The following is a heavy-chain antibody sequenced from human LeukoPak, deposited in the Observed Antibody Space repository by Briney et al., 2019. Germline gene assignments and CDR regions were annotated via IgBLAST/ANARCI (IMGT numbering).Heavy chain of an antibody. Sequence: PGGSLRLSCAASGFTFSSYAMSWVRQAPGKGLEWVSAISGSGGSTYYADSVKGRFTISRDNSKNTLYLQMNSLIAEDTAVYYCAKDPRSGGRLPFDYWGEGTLVTASS. V-gene: IGHV3-23*01. J-gene: IGHJ4*02. CDR2: ISGSGGST. CDR1: GFTFSSYA. D-gene: IGHD2-15*01. CDR3: AKDPRSGGRLPFDY.